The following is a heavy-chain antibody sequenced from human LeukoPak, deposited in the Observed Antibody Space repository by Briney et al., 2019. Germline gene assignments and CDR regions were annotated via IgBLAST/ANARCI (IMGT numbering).Heavy chain of an antibody. CDR1: GFSFGDYS. J-gene: IGHJ4*02. V-gene: IGHV3-48*01. CDR2: IGISSGNT. CDR3: ARDYKYAFDN. D-gene: IGHD5-24*01. Sequence: GGSLRLSCAASGFSFGDYSMNWVRQAPGKGLEWISYIGISSGNTYYADSVKGRFTISGDKARDSLYLQMNSLRVEDTAAYYCARDYKYAFDNWGQGTLVTVSS.